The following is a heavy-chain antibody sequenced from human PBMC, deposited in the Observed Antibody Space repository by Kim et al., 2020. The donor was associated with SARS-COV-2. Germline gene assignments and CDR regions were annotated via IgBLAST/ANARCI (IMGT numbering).Heavy chain of an antibody. Sequence: SETLSLTCAVYGGSFSGYYWSWIRQPPGKGLEWIGEINHSGSTNYNPSLKSRVTISVDTSKNQFSLKLSSVTAAETAVYYCAIAEAYSSGWYGVRMNYYSGMDVWGQGTTVTVSS. V-gene: IGHV4-34*01. CDR2: INHSGST. CDR1: GGSFSGYY. D-gene: IGHD6-19*01. CDR3: AIAEAYSSGWYGVRMNYYSGMDV. J-gene: IGHJ6*02.